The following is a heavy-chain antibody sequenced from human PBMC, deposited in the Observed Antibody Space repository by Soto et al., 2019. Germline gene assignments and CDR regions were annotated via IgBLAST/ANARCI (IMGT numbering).Heavy chain of an antibody. J-gene: IGHJ4*02. D-gene: IGHD3-3*01. Sequence: QVRLHESGPGLVKPSQTLSLTCSVSGGSISGDYYWSWIRQSPEKGLEWIGYIYYSGRTYYNPSLKSRVTISIDTSKTQFSLKLSSVTAADTAVYYCARVQTLFGIINVFDYWGQGTLVTVSS. CDR3: ARVQTLFGIINVFDY. V-gene: IGHV4-31*03. CDR2: IYYSGRT. CDR1: GGSISGDYY.